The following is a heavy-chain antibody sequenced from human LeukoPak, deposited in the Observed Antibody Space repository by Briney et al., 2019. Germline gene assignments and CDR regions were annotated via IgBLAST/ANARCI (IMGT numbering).Heavy chain of an antibody. V-gene: IGHV3-74*01. Sequence: GGSLRLSCTASGFSFSGHWMHWAGQRPGKGLVWVSRISPTGSTTSYAASVKVRFTVSRDNAKNTLYLQVNNLRAEATAVYYCAKTRPLDRSSWSHGDYWGQGTLVTVSS. CDR3: AKTRPLDRSSWSHGDY. CDR2: ISPTGSTT. CDR1: GFSFSGHW. D-gene: IGHD6-13*01. J-gene: IGHJ4*02.